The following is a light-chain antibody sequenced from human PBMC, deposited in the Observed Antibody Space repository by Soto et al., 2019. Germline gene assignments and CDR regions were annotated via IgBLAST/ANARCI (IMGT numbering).Light chain of an antibody. CDR1: QSISSY. CDR2: AAS. J-gene: IGKJ4*01. CDR3: QQSYSTPLT. V-gene: IGKV1-39*01. Sequence: DIQITQSTSSLSASVGDRVTITCRASQSISSYLNWYQQKPGKAPKLLIYAASSLQSGVSSRFSGSGSGTDFTLTISSLQPEDFATYYCQQSYSTPLTCGGGTKGDIK.